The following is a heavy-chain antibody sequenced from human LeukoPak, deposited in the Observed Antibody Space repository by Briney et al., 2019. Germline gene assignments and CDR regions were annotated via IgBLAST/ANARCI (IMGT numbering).Heavy chain of an antibody. J-gene: IGHJ4*02. V-gene: IGHV4-4*07. Sequence: PSETLSLTCTVCGGSMTVGYIRTSYWSWVRQAAGKGLEWIGRIYTSGTTNYNPSLKSRDTMSIDTSKNQFSLKLNSVTAADTALYYCARGAPSDYWGQGTLVTVSS. CDR2: IYTSGTT. CDR3: ARGAPSDY. CDR1: GGSMTVGYIRTSY.